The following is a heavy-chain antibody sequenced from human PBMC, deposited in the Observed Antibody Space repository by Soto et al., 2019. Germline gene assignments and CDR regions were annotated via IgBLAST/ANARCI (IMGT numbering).Heavy chain of an antibody. Sequence: EVQLLESGGGLVQPGGSLRLSCAASGLTFSSYAMSWVRQAPGKGLEWVSAISGSGGSTFYADSVKGRFTISRDNSKNTLFLHMNSLRAEDTAVYYGAGRITVAGTLAYWGQGTLVTVSS. CDR2: ISGSGGST. D-gene: IGHD6-19*01. J-gene: IGHJ4*02. CDR3: AGRITVAGTLAY. CDR1: GLTFSSYA. V-gene: IGHV3-23*01.